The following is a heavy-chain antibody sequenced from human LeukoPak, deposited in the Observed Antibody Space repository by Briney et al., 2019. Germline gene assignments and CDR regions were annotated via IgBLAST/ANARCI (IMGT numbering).Heavy chain of an antibody. CDR1: GFTFSNYG. CDR2: ISYDGSNK. J-gene: IGHJ4*02. Sequence: GGSLRLSCAASGFTFSNYGMHWVRQAPGKGLEWVAVISYDGSNKYYADSVKGRFTISRDNSKNTLYLQMNSLRAEDTAVYYCAKDLTGTTTDYWGQGTLVTVSS. D-gene: IGHD1-7*01. V-gene: IGHV3-30*18. CDR3: AKDLTGTTTDY.